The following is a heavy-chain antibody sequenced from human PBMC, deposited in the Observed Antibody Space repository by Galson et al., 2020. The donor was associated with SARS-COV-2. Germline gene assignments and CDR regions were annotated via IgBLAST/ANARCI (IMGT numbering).Heavy chain of an antibody. CDR1: GGSISSYY. V-gene: IGHV4-4*07. J-gene: IGHJ4*02. CDR2: IYTSGST. D-gene: IGHD6-13*01. CDR3: ARGGAAAGPFDY. Sequence: ETSETLSLTCTVSGGSISSYYWSWIRQPAGKGLEWIGRIYTSGSTNYNPSLKSRVTMSVDTSKNQFSLKLSSVTAADTAVYYCARGGAAAGPFDYWGQGTLVTVSS.